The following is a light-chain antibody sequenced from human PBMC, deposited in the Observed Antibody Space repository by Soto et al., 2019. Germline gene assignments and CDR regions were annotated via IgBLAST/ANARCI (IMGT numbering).Light chain of an antibody. J-gene: IGKJ5*01. V-gene: IGKV3-20*01. CDR3: QQYGSSST. CDR2: GAS. Sequence: EIVMTQSPDTLSVSPGERATLSCRASQSVSDRVVWYQQKPGQAPRLLIYGASSRATGIPDRFSGSGSGTDFTLTISRLEPEDFAVYYCQQYGSSSTFGQGTRLEIK. CDR1: QSVSDR.